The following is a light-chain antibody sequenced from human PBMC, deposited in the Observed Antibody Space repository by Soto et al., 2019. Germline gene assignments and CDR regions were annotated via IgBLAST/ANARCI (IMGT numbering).Light chain of an antibody. V-gene: IGKV1-5*03. CDR1: QSISSW. Sequence: DVQLTQSPSTLSASVGDRVTITRRASQSISSWLAWYQQKPGKAPKLLIYKASSLESGVPSRFSGSGSGTEFTLTISSLQPDDCALYFCQQRSDWPLITFGQGTRLE. CDR3: QQRSDWPLIT. J-gene: IGKJ5*01. CDR2: KAS.